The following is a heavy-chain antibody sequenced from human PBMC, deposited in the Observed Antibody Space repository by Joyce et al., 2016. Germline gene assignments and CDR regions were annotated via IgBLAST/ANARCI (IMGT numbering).Heavy chain of an antibody. D-gene: IGHD6-25*01. CDR1: GYPFTHYF. Sequence: QMKLVQSGAEVKKPGASITVSCKTSGYPFTHYFIHWVPPAPGQGLEGLAWINPNTGDTTYGEKFQDRVTLTYDTSSGTVYMQLRSLTSGDTALYYCARDRGGSAYENWGQGTLVTVSS. CDR3: ARDRGGSAYEN. V-gene: IGHV1-2*02. CDR2: INPNTGDT. J-gene: IGHJ4*02.